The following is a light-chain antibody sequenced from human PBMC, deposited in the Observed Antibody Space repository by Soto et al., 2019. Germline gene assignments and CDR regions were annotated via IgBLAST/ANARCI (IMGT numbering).Light chain of an antibody. CDR2: AAS. CDR1: QSINKW. Sequence: DIQMTQSPSTLSASVGDTVTITCRASQSINKWLAWYQQKPGKAPKLLIYAASSLQSGVPSRFSGSGSGTDLTITISSLQPEDFETYDCQQANSFPYTFGQGTRLEIK. V-gene: IGKV1-12*01. J-gene: IGKJ5*01. CDR3: QQANSFPYT.